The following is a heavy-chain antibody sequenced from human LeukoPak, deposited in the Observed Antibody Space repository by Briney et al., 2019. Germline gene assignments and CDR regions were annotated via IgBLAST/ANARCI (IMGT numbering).Heavy chain of an antibody. V-gene: IGHV3-30*04. D-gene: IGHD1-1*01. Sequence: GGSLRLSCAASEFTFSSYVMHWVRQSPGKGLEWVTVVSHDGSDKYYADSVNGRFTISRDNAKNSLFLEMNSLRVDDTAMYFCARSSLERHYSFDFWGRGTLVTVSS. CDR1: EFTFSSYV. CDR3: ARSSLERHYSFDF. J-gene: IGHJ4*02. CDR2: VSHDGSDK.